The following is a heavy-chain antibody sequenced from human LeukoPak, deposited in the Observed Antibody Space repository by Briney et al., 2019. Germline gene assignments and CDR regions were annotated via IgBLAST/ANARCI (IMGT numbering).Heavy chain of an antibody. V-gene: IGHV7-4-1*02. D-gene: IGHD3-3*01. CDR2: INTNTGNP. J-gene: IGHJ5*02. CDR3: ARDLPFYYDFWSGHLNWFDP. Sequence: ASVKVSCKASGYTFTSYAMSWVRQAPGQGLEWMGWINTNTGNPTYAQGFTGRFVFSLDTSVSTAYLQISSLKAEDTAVYYCARDLPFYYDFWSGHLNWFDPWGQGTLVTVSS. CDR1: GYTFTSYA.